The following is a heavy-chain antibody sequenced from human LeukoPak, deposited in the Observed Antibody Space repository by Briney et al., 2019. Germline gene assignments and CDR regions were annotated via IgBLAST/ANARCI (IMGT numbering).Heavy chain of an antibody. CDR3: ARRIQLWTPQLFDY. CDR2: INHSGST. V-gene: IGHV4-34*01. Sequence: PSETLSLTCAVYGGSFSGYYWSWIRQPPGKGLEWIGEINHSGSTNYNPSLKSRVTISVDTSKNQFSLKLSSVTAADTAVYYCARRIQLWTPQLFDYWGQGTLVTVSS. CDR1: GGSFSGYY. D-gene: IGHD5-18*01. J-gene: IGHJ4*02.